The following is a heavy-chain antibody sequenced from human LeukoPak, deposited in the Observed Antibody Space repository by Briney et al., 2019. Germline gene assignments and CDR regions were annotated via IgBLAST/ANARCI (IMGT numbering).Heavy chain of an antibody. CDR2: ISRSGSTI. J-gene: IGHJ6*04. CDR1: GFTFSSYE. V-gene: IGHV3-48*03. CDR3: AELGITMIGGV. Sequence: GGSLRFSCAASGFTFSSYEMTWVRQAPGRGLEWVSSISRSGSTIYYADSVKGRFTISRDNAKNSLYLQMNSLRAEDAAVYYCAELGITMIGGVWGKGTTVTISS. D-gene: IGHD3-10*02.